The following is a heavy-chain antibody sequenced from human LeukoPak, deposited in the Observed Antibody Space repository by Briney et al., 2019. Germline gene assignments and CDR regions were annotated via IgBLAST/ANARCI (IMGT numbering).Heavy chain of an antibody. J-gene: IGHJ6*02. CDR2: ISSSGSTI. V-gene: IGHV3-11*01. CDR3: ARDPAIIRFLELVPSHGMDV. CDR1: GFTFSDYY. Sequence: GGSLRLSCAASGFTFSDYYMSWIRQAPGKGLEWVSYISSSGSTIYYADSVKGRFTISRDNAKNSLYPQMNSMRAEDTAVYYWARDPAIIRFLELVPSHGMDVWAKGPRSPSP. D-gene: IGHD3-3*01.